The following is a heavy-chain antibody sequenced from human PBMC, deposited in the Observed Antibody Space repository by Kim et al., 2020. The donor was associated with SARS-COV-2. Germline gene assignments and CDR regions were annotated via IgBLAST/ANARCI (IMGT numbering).Heavy chain of an antibody. CDR3: AKGGGRQQLYFAY. Sequence: YEDYVNGRFTISRDNSKNTLYLQMSSLRAEDTAVYYCAKGGGRQQLYFAYWGQGTLVTVSS. D-gene: IGHD5-18*01. V-gene: IGHV3-23*01. J-gene: IGHJ4*02.